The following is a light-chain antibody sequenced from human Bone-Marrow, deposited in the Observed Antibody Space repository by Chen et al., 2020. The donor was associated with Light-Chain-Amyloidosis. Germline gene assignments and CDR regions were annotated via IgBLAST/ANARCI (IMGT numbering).Light chain of an antibody. Sequence: SYVLTQPSSVSVAPGQTATIVCGGNNIGDTSVPWYQQTPGQAPLLVVYDDSDRPSGIPERLSGSNSGNTATLTISRVEAGDEADYYCQVWDRSSDRPVFGGGTKLTVL. CDR2: DDS. J-gene: IGLJ3*02. CDR3: QVWDRSSDRPV. V-gene: IGLV3-21*02. CDR1: NIGDTS.